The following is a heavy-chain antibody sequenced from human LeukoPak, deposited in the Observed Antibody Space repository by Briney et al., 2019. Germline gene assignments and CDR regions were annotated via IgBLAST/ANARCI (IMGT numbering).Heavy chain of an antibody. V-gene: IGHV3-11*01. CDR1: GFTSSDYY. CDR2: ISSSGSTI. J-gene: IGHJ5*02. CDR3: ARPGSANYAIDP. Sequence: PGGTLRLSCAASGFTSSDYYMSWIRQAPGKGLELASYISSSGSTIYYSDSVKGRFTISTDNAKNSLYLPMNSLRAEDTAVYYCARPGSANYAIDPWGQGTLVTVSS. D-gene: IGHD5-24*01.